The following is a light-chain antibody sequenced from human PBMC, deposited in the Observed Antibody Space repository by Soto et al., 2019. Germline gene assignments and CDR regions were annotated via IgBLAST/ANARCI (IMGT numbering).Light chain of an antibody. CDR1: QSVLSRSDNKNY. V-gene: IGKV4-1*01. CDR3: QQYYGTPIT. CDR2: WAS. Sequence: DFVMTQSPDSLAVSLGERATVNCKSSQSVLSRSDNKNYLAWYQQKAGQPPKLVIRWASTLEPGVPDRFSGSGSGTDFTLTISSLQAEDVAVYFCQQYYGTPITFGRGTRLEIK. J-gene: IGKJ5*01.